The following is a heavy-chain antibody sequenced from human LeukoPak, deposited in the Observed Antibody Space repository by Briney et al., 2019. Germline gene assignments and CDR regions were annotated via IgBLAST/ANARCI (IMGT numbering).Heavy chain of an antibody. CDR2: IYCSGST. V-gene: IGHV4-59*01. CDR3: ARETCSGGSCYLLDY. D-gene: IGHD2-15*01. Sequence: SETLSLTCTVSGGSISSYYWSWIRQPPGKGLEWIGYIYCSGSTNYNPSLKSRVTISVDTSKNQFSLKLSSVTAADTAVYYCARETCSGGSCYLLDYWGQGTLVTVPS. J-gene: IGHJ4*02. CDR1: GGSISSYY.